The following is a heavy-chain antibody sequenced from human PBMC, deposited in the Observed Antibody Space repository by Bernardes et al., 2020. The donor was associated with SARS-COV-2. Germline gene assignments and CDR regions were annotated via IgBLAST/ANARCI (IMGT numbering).Heavy chain of an antibody. CDR3: ARAPMIVVVISSFDI. CDR2: IYYSGST. CDR1: GGSISSGGYY. V-gene: IGHV4-31*03. Sequence: SETLSHTCTVSGGSISSGGYYWSWIRQHPGKGLEWIGYIYYSGSTYYNPSLKSRVTISVDTSKNQFSLKLSSVTAADTAVYYCARAPMIVVVISSFDIWGQGTMVTVSS. J-gene: IGHJ3*02. D-gene: IGHD3-22*01.